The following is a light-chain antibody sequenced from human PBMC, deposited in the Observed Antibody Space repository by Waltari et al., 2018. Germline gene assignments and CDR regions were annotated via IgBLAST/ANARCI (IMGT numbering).Light chain of an antibody. V-gene: IGLV2-23*01. Sequence: QSALTQPASVSGSPGQSITIPCTGTRSDVGSYNLASWYQQHPGKAPKLMIYEVSKRPSGVSNRFSGSKSGNTASLTISGLQAEDEADYYCCSYAGSSTLLFGTGTKVTVL. CDR2: EVS. J-gene: IGLJ1*01. CDR1: RSDVGSYNL. CDR3: CSYAGSSTLL.